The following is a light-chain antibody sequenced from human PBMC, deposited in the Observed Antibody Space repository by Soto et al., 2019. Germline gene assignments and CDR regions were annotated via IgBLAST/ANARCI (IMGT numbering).Light chain of an antibody. CDR2: DAS. CDR3: QQRSNWPPIT. V-gene: IGKV3-11*01. CDR1: QSVSSY. Sequence: EIVITQSPATLSVSPGERATLSCWASQSVSSYLAWYQQKPGQAPRLLIFDASNRATGIPARFSGSGSGTDLTLTISSLETEDFAVYYCQQRSNWPPITFGQGTRLEI. J-gene: IGKJ5*01.